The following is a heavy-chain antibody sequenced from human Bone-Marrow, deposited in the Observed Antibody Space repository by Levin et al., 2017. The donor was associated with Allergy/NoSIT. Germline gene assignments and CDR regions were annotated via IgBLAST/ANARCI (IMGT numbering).Heavy chain of an antibody. V-gene: IGHV3-9*01. CDR3: SALASRPF. CDR1: GLSIEDYA. J-gene: IGHJ4*02. CDR2: INWNSDHI. D-gene: IGHD6-6*01. Sequence: SLKISCSVSGLSIEDYAMHWVRQVPGKGLQWVAGINWNSDHIEYEDSVQGRFPISRDHANNSLFLQMNSLRVDDTAVYYCSALASRPFWGQGTLVTVSS.